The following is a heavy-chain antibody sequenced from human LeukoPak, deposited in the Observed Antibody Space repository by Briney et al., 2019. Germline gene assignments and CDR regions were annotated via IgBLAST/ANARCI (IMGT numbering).Heavy chain of an antibody. V-gene: IGHV3-7*01. J-gene: IGHJ4*02. CDR2: IKQDESDK. CDR3: AKDRGYYDSSGYSDY. D-gene: IGHD3-22*01. Sequence: PGGSLRLSCAASGFTFSTYWMSWVRQAPGKGLEWVANIKQDESDKFYVDSVKGRFTIFRDNSKNTLYLQMNSLRAEDTAVYYCAKDRGYYDSSGYSDYWGQGTLVTVSS. CDR1: GFTFSTYW.